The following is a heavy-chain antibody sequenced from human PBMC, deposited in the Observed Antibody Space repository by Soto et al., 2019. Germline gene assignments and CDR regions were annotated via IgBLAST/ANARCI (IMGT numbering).Heavy chain of an antibody. D-gene: IGHD3-22*01. CDR3: AKGRGTIVVTDAYDI. J-gene: IGHJ3*02. CDR1: GLSLNNYA. Sequence: PGGSLRLSCVVSGLSLNNYAIAWVRQAPGKGPEWVASLSWNSGFSGYADSVKGRFTISRDNAQSSVHLQMNNLRTEDTALYYCAKGRGTIVVTDAYDIWGQGTMVTVSS. CDR2: LSWNSGFS. V-gene: IGHV3-9*01.